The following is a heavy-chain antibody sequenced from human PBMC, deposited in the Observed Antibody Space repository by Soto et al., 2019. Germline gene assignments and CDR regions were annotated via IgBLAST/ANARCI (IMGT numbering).Heavy chain of an antibody. CDR3: ARGSPNFYGSGSYYNNNYGMDV. D-gene: IGHD3-10*01. CDR1: AGSFSGYA. Sequence: TSQNLSLTCGVYAGSFSGYAWSWIRQPPEKGQEWIGEINHSGSTNYNPSLKSRVTISVDTSKNQFSLKLSSVTAADTAVYYCARGSPNFYGSGSYYNNNYGMDVWGQGTTVT. CDR2: INHSGST. J-gene: IGHJ6*02. V-gene: IGHV4-34*01.